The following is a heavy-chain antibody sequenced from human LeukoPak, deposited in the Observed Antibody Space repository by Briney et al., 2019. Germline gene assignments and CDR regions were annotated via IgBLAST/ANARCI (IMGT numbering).Heavy chain of an antibody. CDR3: ARDLRSGELKVQV. D-gene: IGHD3-10*01. CDR2: NNHRGCST. Sequence: ASVNVSFTASRYIFTNYYMHWVSQAAGQELEWMGINNHRGCSTIYAQSVQGRVTMTRDTSTSTVYMEVRSLRAEDTAVYYCARDLRSGELKVQVWGQGTMVTVSS. CDR1: RYIFTNYY. V-gene: IGHV1-46*01. J-gene: IGHJ3*01.